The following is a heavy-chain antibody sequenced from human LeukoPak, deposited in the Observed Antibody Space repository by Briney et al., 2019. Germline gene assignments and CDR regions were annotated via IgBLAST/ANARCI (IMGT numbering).Heavy chain of an antibody. Sequence: GGSLRLSCEASGLSFGDYTMHWVRQAPGKGLEWVSSISSSGSYIYYADSLKGRFTISRDNAKNSLYLQMNSLRAEDTAVYYCARDERYGQVDYWGQGTLVTVSS. J-gene: IGHJ4*02. V-gene: IGHV3-21*01. CDR3: ARDERYGQVDY. CDR1: GLSFGDYT. D-gene: IGHD5-18*01. CDR2: ISSSGSYI.